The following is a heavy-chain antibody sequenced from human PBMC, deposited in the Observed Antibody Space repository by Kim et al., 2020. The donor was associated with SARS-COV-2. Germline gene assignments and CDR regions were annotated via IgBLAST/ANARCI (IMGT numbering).Heavy chain of an antibody. CDR1: GFTFSSYW. Sequence: GGSLRLSCAASGFTFSSYWMSWVRQAPGKGLEWVANIKQDGSEKYYVDSVKGRFTISRDNAKNSLYLQMNSLRAEDTAVYYCARVGLRYFDRPHRFDPWGQGTLVTVSS. V-gene: IGHV3-7*03. J-gene: IGHJ5*02. CDR2: IKQDGSEK. D-gene: IGHD3-9*01. CDR3: ARVGLRYFDRPHRFDP.